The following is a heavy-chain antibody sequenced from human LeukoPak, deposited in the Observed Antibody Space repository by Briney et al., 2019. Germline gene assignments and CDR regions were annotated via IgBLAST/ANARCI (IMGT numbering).Heavy chain of an antibody. Sequence: SETLSLTCTVSGGSVTSGSYYWGWIRQPPGNGLEWIGNMFYSGNTYYNPSLKSRVTMSVDTSKNQFSLKLSSVTAADTAAYYCARMATSGPVFYYYYYMDVWGKGATVTVS. J-gene: IGHJ6*03. D-gene: IGHD5-24*01. CDR1: GGSVTSGSYY. CDR2: MFYSGNT. V-gene: IGHV4-39*01. CDR3: ARMATSGPVFYYYYYMDV.